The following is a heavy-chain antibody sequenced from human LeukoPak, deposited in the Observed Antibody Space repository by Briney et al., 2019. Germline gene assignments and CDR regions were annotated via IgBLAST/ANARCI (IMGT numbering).Heavy chain of an antibody. D-gene: IGHD2-15*01. V-gene: IGHV4-59*01. CDR1: GGSMNDYY. J-gene: IGHJ5*02. Sequence: SEILSLTCTVSGGSMNDYYWSWIRQPPGKELEWIGYMYYSGSTNYNPSLKSRVSISIDTSKNQFSLKLSSVTAADTAVYYCARDRYCIGGICYSGRFDPWGRGTLVTVSS. CDR2: MYYSGST. CDR3: ARDRYCIGGICYSGRFDP.